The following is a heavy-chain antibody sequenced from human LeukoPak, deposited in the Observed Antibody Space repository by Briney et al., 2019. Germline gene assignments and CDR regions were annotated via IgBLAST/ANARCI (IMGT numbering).Heavy chain of an antibody. D-gene: IGHD3-10*01. Sequence: SETLSLTCTVSGGSISSASYSWRWIRQPPGKGLQWIGRISYSGSTYNNRSRSLKSRVTISVDTSKKQSSLKLSSVTAADSAVYYCARHPPYYYASGRPGARTEIEYWGQGTLVTVSS. CDR3: ARHPPYYYASGRPGARTEIEY. CDR1: GGSISSASYS. CDR2: ISYSGST. J-gene: IGHJ4*02. V-gene: IGHV4-39*01.